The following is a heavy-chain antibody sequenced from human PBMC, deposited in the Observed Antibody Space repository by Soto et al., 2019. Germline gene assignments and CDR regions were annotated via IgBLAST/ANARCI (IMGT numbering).Heavy chain of an antibody. V-gene: IGHV3-33*01. CDR2: IWYDGSNK. J-gene: IGHJ4*02. Sequence: GGSLRLSCAASGFTFSSYGMHWVRQAPGKGLEWVAVIWYDGSNKYYADSVKGRFTISRDNSKNTLYLQMNSLRAEDTAVYYCARDGLSGYDSLDYWGQGTLVTVSS. CDR3: ARDGLSGYDSLDY. CDR1: GFTFSSYG. D-gene: IGHD5-12*01.